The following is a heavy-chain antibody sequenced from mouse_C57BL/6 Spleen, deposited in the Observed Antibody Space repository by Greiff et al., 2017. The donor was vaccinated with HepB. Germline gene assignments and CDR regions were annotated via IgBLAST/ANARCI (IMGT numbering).Heavy chain of an antibody. J-gene: IGHJ2*01. V-gene: IGHV1-64*01. D-gene: IGHD1-1*01. Sequence: VQLQQPGAELVKPGASVKLSCKASGYTFTSYWMHWVKQRPGQGLEWIGMIHPNSGSTNYNEKFKSKATLTVDKSSSTAYMQLSSLTSEDSAVYYCARDVITTVWDYFDYWGQGTTLTVSS. CDR1: GYTFTSYW. CDR3: ARDVITTVWDYFDY. CDR2: IHPNSGST.